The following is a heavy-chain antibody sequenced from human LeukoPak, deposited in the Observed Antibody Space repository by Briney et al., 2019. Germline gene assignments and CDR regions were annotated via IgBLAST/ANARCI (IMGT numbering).Heavy chain of an antibody. D-gene: IGHD2-15*01. Sequence: GGSLRLSCAASGFTFDDYGMSWVRQAPGKGLEWVSGINWNGGSTGYADSVKGRFTISRDNAKNSLYLQMNSLRAEDTALYYCARDRGDCSGGSCYIDYWGQGTLVTISS. CDR1: GFTFDDYG. V-gene: IGHV3-20*04. J-gene: IGHJ4*02. CDR3: ARDRGDCSGGSCYIDY. CDR2: INWNGGST.